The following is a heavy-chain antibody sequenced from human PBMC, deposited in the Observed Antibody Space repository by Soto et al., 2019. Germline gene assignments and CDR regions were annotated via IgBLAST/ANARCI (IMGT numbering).Heavy chain of an antibody. J-gene: IGHJ4*02. V-gene: IGHV4-59*08. CDR1: GGSISSYY. CDR2: IYYSGST. Sequence: PSETLSLTCTVSGGSISSYYWSWIRQPPGKGLEWIGYIYYSGSTNYNPSLKSRVTISVDTSKNQFSLKLSSVTAADTAVYYCARTHYDYIWGSYSFDYWGQGTLVTVSS. D-gene: IGHD3-16*01. CDR3: ARTHYDYIWGSYSFDY.